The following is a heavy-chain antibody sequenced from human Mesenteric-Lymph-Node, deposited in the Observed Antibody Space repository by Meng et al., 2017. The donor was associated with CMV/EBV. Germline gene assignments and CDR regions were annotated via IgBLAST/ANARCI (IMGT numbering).Heavy chain of an antibody. CDR3: AHIRGFLEWFLFDS. J-gene: IGHJ5*01. V-gene: IGHV2-5*01. Sequence: SGPTLVKPTQTLTLTCTFSGFSLTTSEMGVGWIRQPPGKALEWLALIYWNDDKRYSPSLNSRLTITKDTSRSQVVLTMTNMDPVDTATYFCAHIRGFLEWFLFDSWGQGTLVTVSS. D-gene: IGHD3-3*01. CDR2: IYWNDDK. CDR1: GFSLTTSEMG.